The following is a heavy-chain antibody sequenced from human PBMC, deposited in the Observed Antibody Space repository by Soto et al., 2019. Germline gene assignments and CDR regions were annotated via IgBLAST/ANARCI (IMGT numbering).Heavy chain of an antibody. CDR1: GGPISSGGYY. Sequence: SETLSLTCTVSGGPISSGGYYWSWIRQHPGKGLEWIGYIYYSGSTYYNPSLKSRVTISVDTSKNQFSLKLSSVTAADTAVYYCAREVAAGFFDYWGQGTLVTVSS. D-gene: IGHD6-13*01. V-gene: IGHV4-31*03. J-gene: IGHJ4*02. CDR3: AREVAAGFFDY. CDR2: IYYSGST.